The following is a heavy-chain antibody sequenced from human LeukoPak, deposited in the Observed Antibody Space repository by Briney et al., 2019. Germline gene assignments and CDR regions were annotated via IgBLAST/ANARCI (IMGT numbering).Heavy chain of an antibody. CDR1: GGSINSHY. V-gene: IGHV4-59*08. CDR3: VRRDPGWNYFDY. Sequence: PSETLSLTCAVSGGSINSHYWSWIRQPPGKGLEWIGDIYYTGRNNYNPSLKSRVTISLDTSKNHLSPNLTSVLAADTAIYYCVRRDPGWNYFDYWGQGILVTVSS. CDR2: IYYTGRN. J-gene: IGHJ4*02. D-gene: IGHD6-19*01.